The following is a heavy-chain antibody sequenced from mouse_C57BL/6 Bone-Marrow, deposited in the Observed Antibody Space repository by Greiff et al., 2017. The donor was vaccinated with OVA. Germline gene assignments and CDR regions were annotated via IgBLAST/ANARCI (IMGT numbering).Heavy chain of an antibody. Sequence: EVQLQQSGAELVRPGASVKLSCTASGFNIKDYYMHWVKQRPEQGLEWIGRIDPEDGDTEYAPKFQGKATMTADTYSNTAYPQLSSLTSEDTAVYYCTTTITTVVQYYFDYWGQGTTLTVSS. CDR2: IDPEDGDT. CDR3: TTTITTVVQYYFDY. CDR1: GFNIKDYY. J-gene: IGHJ2*01. V-gene: IGHV14-1*01. D-gene: IGHD1-1*01.